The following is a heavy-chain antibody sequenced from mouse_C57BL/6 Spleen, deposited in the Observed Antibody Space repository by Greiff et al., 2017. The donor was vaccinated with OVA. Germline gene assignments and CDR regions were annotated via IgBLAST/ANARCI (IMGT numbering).Heavy chain of an antibody. CDR1: GFTFSSYG. D-gene: IGHD1-1*01. Sequence: EVQLVESGGDLVKPGGSLKLSCAASGFTFSSYGMSWVRQTPDKRLEWVATISSGGSYTYYPDSVKGRFTISRDNAKNTLYLQMSSLKSEDTAMYYCARDYYGSSSCDYWGQGTTLTVSS. CDR2: ISSGGSYT. V-gene: IGHV5-6*01. J-gene: IGHJ2*01. CDR3: ARDYYGSSSCDY.